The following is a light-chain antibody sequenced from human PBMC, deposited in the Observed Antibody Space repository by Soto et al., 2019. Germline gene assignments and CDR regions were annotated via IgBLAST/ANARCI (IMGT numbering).Light chain of an antibody. CDR3: SSYTSSSTLGV. V-gene: IGLV2-14*01. J-gene: IGLJ2*01. CDR1: NSDVGGYNY. Sequence: QSVLTQPASVSGSPGQSITISCTGTNSDVGGYNYVSWYQQHPGKAPKLMNYDVSNRPSGVSNRFSGSKSGNTASLTISGLQAEDEADYYCSSYTSSSTLGVFGGGTQLTVL. CDR2: DVS.